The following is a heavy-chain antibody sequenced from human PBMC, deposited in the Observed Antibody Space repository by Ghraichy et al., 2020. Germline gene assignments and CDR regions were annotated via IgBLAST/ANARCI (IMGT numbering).Heavy chain of an antibody. Sequence: SETLSLTCAVYGGSFSGYYWSWIRQPPGKGLEWVGEINHSGSTNYNPSLKSRVTISVNTSKNQFSLKLGTVTAADTAVYYFARGFTAAHASFHWFDPWGQGTLVTVSS. J-gene: IGHJ5*02. CDR3: ARGFTAAHASFHWFDP. CDR1: GGSFSGYY. D-gene: IGHD6-13*01. V-gene: IGHV4-34*01. CDR2: INHSGST.